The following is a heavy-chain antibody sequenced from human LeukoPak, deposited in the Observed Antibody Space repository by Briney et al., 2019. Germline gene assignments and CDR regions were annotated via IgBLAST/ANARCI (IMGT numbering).Heavy chain of an antibody. D-gene: IGHD6-19*01. Sequence: PGGSLRLSCAASGFTFDVYAMHWVRQVPGKGLEWVSGISWNSGSIGYADSVKGRFTISRDNAKNSLYLHMNSLSAEDTALYYCAKGKKITVAGLFDCWGQGTLVTVSS. J-gene: IGHJ4*02. V-gene: IGHV3-9*01. CDR2: ISWNSGSI. CDR3: AKGKKITVAGLFDC. CDR1: GFTFDVYA.